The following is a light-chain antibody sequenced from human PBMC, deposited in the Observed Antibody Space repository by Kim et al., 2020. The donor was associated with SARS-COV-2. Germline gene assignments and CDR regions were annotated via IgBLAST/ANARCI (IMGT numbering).Light chain of an antibody. CDR3: TSYTASSTFV. V-gene: IGLV2-14*04. J-gene: IGLJ1*01. CDR2: DVS. CDR1: SSDVGGFHY. Sequence: GQSITISCTGTSSDVGGFHYVSWYQQHQDKAPKLIIYDVSKRPSGVSNRFSGSKSANTASLTISGLQAEDEADYYCTSYTASSTFVFGTGTKVTVL.